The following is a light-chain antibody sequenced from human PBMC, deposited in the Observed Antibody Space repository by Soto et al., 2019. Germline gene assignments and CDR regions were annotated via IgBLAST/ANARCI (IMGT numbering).Light chain of an antibody. CDR2: NAF. CDR3: SSYTRGRVV. Sequence: QSALTQPASVSGSPGQSITISCTGTTSDVGGYNFVSWYQHHPGKAPKLMIYNAFDRPSGVSNRFSGSKSGNTASLTTSGLQAEDEAHYYCSSYTRGRVVFGGGTKVTVL. V-gene: IGLV2-14*03. CDR1: TSDVGGYNF. J-gene: IGLJ2*01.